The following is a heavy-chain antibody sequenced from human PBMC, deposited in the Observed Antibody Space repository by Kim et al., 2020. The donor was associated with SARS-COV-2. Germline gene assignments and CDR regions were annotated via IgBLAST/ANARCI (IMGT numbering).Heavy chain of an antibody. D-gene: IGHD5-18*01. Sequence: DANSEKGRLPISRNNAKTSLYLQMRSLRAEDTAVYYCARDNPLTAWFDYWGQGTLVTVSS. J-gene: IGHJ4*02. V-gene: IGHV3-11*04. CDR3: ARDNPLTAWFDY.